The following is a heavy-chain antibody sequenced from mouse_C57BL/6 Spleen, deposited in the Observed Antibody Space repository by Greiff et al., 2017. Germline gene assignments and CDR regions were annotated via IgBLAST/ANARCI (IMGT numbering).Heavy chain of an antibody. Sequence: QVQLQQPGAELVKPGASVQLSCKASGYTFTSYWMHWVKQRPGQGLEWIGMIHPNSGSTNYNEKFKSKATLTVDKSSSTAYMQLSSLTSEDSAVYYFAPYYCGSSYEGGFANGRHADLATVSA. CDR3: APYYCGSSYEGGFAN. J-gene: IGHJ3*01. V-gene: IGHV1-64*01. CDR2: IHPNSGST. D-gene: IGHD1-1*01. CDR1: GYTFTSYW.